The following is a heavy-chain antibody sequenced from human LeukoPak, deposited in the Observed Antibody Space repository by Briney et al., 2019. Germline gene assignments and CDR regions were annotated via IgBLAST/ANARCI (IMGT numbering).Heavy chain of an antibody. V-gene: IGHV3-23*01. CDR1: GFTFSSYA. CDR2: ISGSGGST. CDR3: AKPEGYCSSTSCSWGAFDI. Sequence: GESLRLSCAASGFTFSSYAMSWVRQAPGKGLEWVSAISGSGGSTYYADSVKGRFTISRDNSKNTLYLQMNSLRAEDTAVYYCAKPEGYCSSTSCSWGAFDIWGQGTMVTVSS. J-gene: IGHJ3*02. D-gene: IGHD2-2*01.